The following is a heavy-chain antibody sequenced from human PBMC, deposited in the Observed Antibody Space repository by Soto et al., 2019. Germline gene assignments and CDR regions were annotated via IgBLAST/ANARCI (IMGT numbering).Heavy chain of an antibody. D-gene: IGHD3-16*01. J-gene: IGHJ5*02. CDR3: ARSPGDSNWFDN. CDR2: ISSSSNTI. V-gene: IGHV3-48*01. CDR1: GFTFSSYG. Sequence: GGSLRLSCAASGFTFSSYGMNWVRQAPGKGLEWVSYISSSSNTIYYADSVKSRFTISRDNAKNSLYLQMSSLRAEDTAVYYCARSPGDSNWFDNWGQGTLVTVSS.